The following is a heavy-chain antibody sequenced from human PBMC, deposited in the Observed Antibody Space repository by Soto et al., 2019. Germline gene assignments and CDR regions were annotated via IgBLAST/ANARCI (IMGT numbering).Heavy chain of an antibody. CDR1: GFTFSSYG. CDR2: IWYDGSNK. Sequence: GGSLRLSCAASGFTFSSYGMHWVRQAPGKGLEWVAVIWYDGSNKYYADSVKGRFTISRDNSKNTLYLQMNSLRAEDTAVYYCARETYGTGSYYHSLLRYFDYWGQGTLVTVSS. CDR3: ARETYGTGSYYHSLLRYFDY. D-gene: IGHD3-10*01. J-gene: IGHJ4*02. V-gene: IGHV3-33*01.